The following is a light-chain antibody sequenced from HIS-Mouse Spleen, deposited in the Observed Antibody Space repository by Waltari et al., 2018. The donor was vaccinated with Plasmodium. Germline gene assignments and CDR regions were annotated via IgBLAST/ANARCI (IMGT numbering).Light chain of an antibody. J-gene: IGLJ3*02. CDR1: VLAKKY. CDR2: KDS. V-gene: IGLV3-27*01. Sequence: SYELTQPSSVSVSPGQTARITCSGDVLAKKYARWFQQKPGQAPVLVIYKDSCRPAGIPERFSGYSSGTTVTLTISGAQVEDEADYYCYSAADNNRVFGGGTKLTVL. CDR3: YSAADNNRV.